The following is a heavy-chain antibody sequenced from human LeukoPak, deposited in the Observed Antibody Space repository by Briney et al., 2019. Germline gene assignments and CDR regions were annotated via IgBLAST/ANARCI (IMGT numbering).Heavy chain of an antibody. CDR2: ISSSTLTI. CDR1: RFTFGTYT. D-gene: IGHD6-19*01. Sequence: PGGSLRLSCTASRFTFGTYTMYWVRQAPGKGLEWVSFISSSTLTIYYADSVKGRFTISRDDAKNSLYLQLNSLRAEDTAVYYCASTAVARTHYFNYWGQGTLVTVSS. J-gene: IGHJ4*02. CDR3: ASTAVARTHYFNY. V-gene: IGHV3-48*01.